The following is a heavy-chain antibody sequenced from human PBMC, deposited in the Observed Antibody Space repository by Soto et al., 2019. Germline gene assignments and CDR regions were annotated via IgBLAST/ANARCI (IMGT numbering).Heavy chain of an antibody. V-gene: IGHV4-39*02. CDR1: GGSISSSNYY. CDR2: IYYSGST. Sequence: QLQLQESGPGLVKPSETLSLTCTVSGGSISSSNYYWGWIRQPPGKGLEWIGSIYYSGSTYYNSSLKSRVTKSVDASRNHFSLKLTSVTAADTAVYYCATLPHYGDPIDGFWGQGTLVTVSS. D-gene: IGHD4-17*01. J-gene: IGHJ4*02. CDR3: ATLPHYGDPIDGF.